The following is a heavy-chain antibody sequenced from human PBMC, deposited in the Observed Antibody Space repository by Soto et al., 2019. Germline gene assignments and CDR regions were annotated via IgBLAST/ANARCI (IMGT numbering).Heavy chain of an antibody. J-gene: IGHJ6*02. Sequence: EVQLVESGGGLVQPGGSLRLSCAASGLIFSDYHMDWVRQAPGKGLEWVGRIRRKANSYTTEYAASVKGRFTISRDVSKNSLYLQMNSLKSEDWGGFYCALLGGWSGGSSGMDVWGQGTRVNVSS. V-gene: IGHV3-72*01. D-gene: IGHD6-19*01. CDR2: IRRKANSYTT. CDR1: GLIFSDYH. CDR3: ALLGGWSGGSSGMDV.